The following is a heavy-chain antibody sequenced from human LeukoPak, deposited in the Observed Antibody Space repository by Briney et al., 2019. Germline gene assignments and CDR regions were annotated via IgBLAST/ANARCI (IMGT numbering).Heavy chain of an antibody. CDR2: ISSSGSTI. J-gene: IGHJ6*03. CDR3: ASVLPGMRYFDWLSCYSYMDV. D-gene: IGHD3-9*01. Sequence: GGSLRLSCAASGFTFSSYEMNWVRQAPGKGLEWVSYISSSGSTIYYADSVKGRFTISRDNAKNSLYLQMNSLRADDTAVYYCASVLPGMRYFDWLSCYSYMDVWGKGTTVTVSS. CDR1: GFTFSSYE. V-gene: IGHV3-48*03.